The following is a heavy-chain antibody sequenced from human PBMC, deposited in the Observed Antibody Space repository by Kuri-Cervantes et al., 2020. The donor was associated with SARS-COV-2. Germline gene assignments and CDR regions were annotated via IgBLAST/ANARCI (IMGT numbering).Heavy chain of an antibody. J-gene: IGHJ5*02. CDR2: ISGSSSTK. Sequence: GESLKISCAASGFTFSRYAINWVRQAPGKGLEWISYISGSSSTKYYPDSVKGRFTLSRDNAKNSLYLQLNSLSDEDTAGYYCAIEGTGMVGLDLWGQGTQVTVSS. V-gene: IGHV3-48*02. CDR3: AIEGTGMVGLDL. CDR1: GFTFSRYA. D-gene: IGHD5-18*01.